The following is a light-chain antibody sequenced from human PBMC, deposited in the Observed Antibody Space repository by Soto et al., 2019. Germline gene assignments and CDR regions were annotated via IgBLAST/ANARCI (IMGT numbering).Light chain of an antibody. CDR3: QQRGNWPRT. CDR1: QSVSSY. Sequence: EIVLTQSPATLSLSPGERATLSCRASQSVSSYLAWYQQKPGQAPRLLIYDASNRATDIPARFSGSGSGTDFTLTISSLEPEYFAVYYCQQRGNWPRTFGQGTKLEIK. V-gene: IGKV3-11*01. CDR2: DAS. J-gene: IGKJ2*01.